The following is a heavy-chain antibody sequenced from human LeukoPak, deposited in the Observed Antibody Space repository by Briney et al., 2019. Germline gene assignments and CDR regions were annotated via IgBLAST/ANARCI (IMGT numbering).Heavy chain of an antibody. CDR3: ARLVGYGGKEDAFDI. D-gene: IGHD4-23*01. J-gene: IGHJ3*02. Sequence: SETLSLTCTVSGGSISSYYWIWIRQPPGKGPEWIGYIYYSGSTNYNPSLKSRVTISVDTSKNQFSLKLSSVTAADTAVYYCARLVGYGGKEDAFDIWGQGTMVTVSS. CDR1: GGSISSYY. CDR2: IYYSGST. V-gene: IGHV4-59*08.